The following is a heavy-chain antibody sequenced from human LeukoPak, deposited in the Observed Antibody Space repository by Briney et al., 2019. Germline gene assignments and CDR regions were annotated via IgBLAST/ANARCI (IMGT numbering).Heavy chain of an antibody. J-gene: IGHJ4*02. CDR3: AKDYVWGSYRYTGFDY. D-gene: IGHD3-16*02. Sequence: GGSLRLSCAASGFTFSSYAMSWVRQAPGKGLEWVSAISGSGGSTYYADSVKGRFTISRDNSKNTLYLQMNSLRAEDTAVYYCAKDYVWGSYRYTGFDYWGQGILVTVSS. V-gene: IGHV3-23*01. CDR2: ISGSGGST. CDR1: GFTFSSYA.